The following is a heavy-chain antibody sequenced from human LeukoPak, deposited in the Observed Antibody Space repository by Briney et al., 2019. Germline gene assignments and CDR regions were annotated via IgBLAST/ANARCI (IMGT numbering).Heavy chain of an antibody. CDR1: GFTFSSYA. D-gene: IGHD3-16*01. CDR2: ISGSGGST. J-gene: IGHJ4*02. CDR3: AKDRRIMITFGGVTSDY. V-gene: IGHV3-23*01. Sequence: GGSLRLSCAASGFTFSSYAMSWVRQAPGKGPEWVSAISGSGGSTYYADSVKGRFTISRDNSKNTLYLQMNSLRAEDTAVYYCAKDRRIMITFGGVTSDYWGQGTLVTVSS.